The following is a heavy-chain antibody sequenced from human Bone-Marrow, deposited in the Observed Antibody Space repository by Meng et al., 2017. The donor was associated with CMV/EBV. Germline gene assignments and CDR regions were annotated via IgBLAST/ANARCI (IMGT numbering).Heavy chain of an antibody. D-gene: IGHD6-19*01. CDR1: GYTVTGYY. CDR2: INPNSGGT. Sequence: ASAMVTCKASGYTVTGYYRHWVRQSTGQGLEWMGWINPNSGGTNYAQKFQGRVTMTRETSIRTAYMELSRLRSDDTAVYYCARGGAVAGTVSYYGMDVWGQETTVTVSS. V-gene: IGHV1-2*02. CDR3: ARGGAVAGTVSYYGMDV. J-gene: IGHJ6*02.